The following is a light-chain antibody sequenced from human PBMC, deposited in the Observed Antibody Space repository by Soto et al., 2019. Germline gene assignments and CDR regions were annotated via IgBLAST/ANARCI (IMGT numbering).Light chain of an antibody. CDR1: SSDVGGYNY. V-gene: IGLV2-14*01. CDR2: DVS. J-gene: IGLJ2*01. Sequence: QSALTQPASVSGSPGQSITISCTGTSSDVGGYNYVSWYQQHPGKAPKLMIYDVSNRPSGVSNRFSDSKSGNTASLTISGLQAEDEADYYCSSYTSSRDVVFGGGTKLTVL. CDR3: SSYTSSRDVV.